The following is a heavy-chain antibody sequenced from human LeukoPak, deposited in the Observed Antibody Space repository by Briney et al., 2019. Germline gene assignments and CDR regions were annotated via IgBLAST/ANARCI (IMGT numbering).Heavy chain of an antibody. CDR2: IRYDGSNK. J-gene: IGHJ4*02. V-gene: IGHV3-30*02. CDR3: AKDGSWGSSSPENFDY. CDR1: GFTFSSYG. D-gene: IGHD6-6*01. Sequence: QPGGSLRLSCAASGFTFSSYGMHWVRQAPGKGLEWVAFIRYDGSNKYYADSVKGRFTISRDNSKNTLYLQMNSLRAEDTAVYYCAKDGSWGSSSPENFDYWGQGTLVTVSS.